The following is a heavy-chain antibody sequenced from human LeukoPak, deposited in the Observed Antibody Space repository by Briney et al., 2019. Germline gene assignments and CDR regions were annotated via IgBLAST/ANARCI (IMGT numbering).Heavy chain of an antibody. Sequence: GGSLRLSCAASGFTFSGSAMHWVRQASGKGLEWVGRIRSKANSYATAYVASVKGRFTISRDDSKSAAYLQMNSLKTEDTAVYYCTTHCSSTSCLDPWGQGTLVTVSS. CDR2: IRSKANSYAT. V-gene: IGHV3-73*01. CDR3: TTHCSSTSCLDP. CDR1: GFTFSGSA. D-gene: IGHD2-2*01. J-gene: IGHJ5*02.